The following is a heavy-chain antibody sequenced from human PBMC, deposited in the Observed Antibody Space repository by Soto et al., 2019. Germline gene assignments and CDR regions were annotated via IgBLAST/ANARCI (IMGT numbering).Heavy chain of an antibody. V-gene: IGHV3-30-3*01. CDR2: ISYDGSNK. D-gene: IGHD2-2*01. CDR3: ARGDCGSTSCYLYYYYGMDV. Sequence: GGSLRLSCAASGFTFSSYAMHWVRQAPGKGLEWVAVISYDGSNKYYADSVKGRFTISRDNSKNTLYLQMNSLRAEDTAVYYCARGDCGSTSCYLYYYYGMDVWGQGTTVTVSS. CDR1: GFTFSSYA. J-gene: IGHJ6*02.